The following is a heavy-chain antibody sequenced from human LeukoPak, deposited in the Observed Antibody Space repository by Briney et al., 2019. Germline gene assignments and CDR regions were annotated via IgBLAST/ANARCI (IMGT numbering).Heavy chain of an antibody. V-gene: IGHV3-13*01. D-gene: IGHD3-9*01. J-gene: IGHJ4*02. CDR1: GFTFSSYD. CDR2: IGTAGDT. Sequence: GGSLRLSCAASGFTFSSYDMHWVRQATGKGLEWVSAIGTAGDTYYPGSVKGRFTISRENAENSLYLQMNSLRAGDTAVYYCARARLNYDILTGYYFDYWGQGTLVTVSS. CDR3: ARARLNYDILTGYYFDY.